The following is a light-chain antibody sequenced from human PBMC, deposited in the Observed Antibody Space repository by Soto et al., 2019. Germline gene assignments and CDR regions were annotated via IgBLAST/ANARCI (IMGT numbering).Light chain of an antibody. Sequence: QSALTQPASVSGSPGQSITISCTGTSSDVGSYNLVSWYQQHPGKAPKLMIYEGSKRPSGVSNRFSGSKSGNTASLTISGLQAEDEADYNCCSYAGSSTPYVVFGGGTKLTVL. CDR1: SSDVGSYNL. CDR3: CSYAGSSTPYVV. CDR2: EGS. V-gene: IGLV2-23*01. J-gene: IGLJ2*01.